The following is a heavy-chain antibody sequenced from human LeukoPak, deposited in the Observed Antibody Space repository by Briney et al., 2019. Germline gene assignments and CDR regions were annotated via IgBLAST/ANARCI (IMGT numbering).Heavy chain of an antibody. D-gene: IGHD3-10*01. J-gene: IGHJ5*02. CDR3: ARHSGYYGSGSSPNWFDP. CDR1: GGSISSYY. CDR2: IYYSGST. V-gene: IGHV4-59*08. Sequence: PSETLSLTCTVSGGSISSYYWSWIRQPPGKGLEWIGYIYYSGSTNYNPSLESRVTISVDTSKNQFSLKLSSVTAADTAVYYCARHSGYYGSGSSPNWFDPWGQGTLVTVSS.